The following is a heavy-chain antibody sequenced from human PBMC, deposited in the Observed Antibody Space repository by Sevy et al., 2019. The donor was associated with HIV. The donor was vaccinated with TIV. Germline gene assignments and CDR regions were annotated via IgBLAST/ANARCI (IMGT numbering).Heavy chain of an antibody. CDR3: ARGNSGSFDY. J-gene: IGHJ4*02. CDR2: ISSSSSYI. V-gene: IGHV3-21*01. CDR1: GFSFSTYS. D-gene: IGHD3-22*01. Sequence: GGSLRLSCVASGFSFSTYSMNWVRQAPGKGLEWVSSISSSSSYIDYAYSVKGRFTISRDNAKNSVYLQMNSLRPEDTAIYYCARGNSGSFDYWGQGTLVTVSS.